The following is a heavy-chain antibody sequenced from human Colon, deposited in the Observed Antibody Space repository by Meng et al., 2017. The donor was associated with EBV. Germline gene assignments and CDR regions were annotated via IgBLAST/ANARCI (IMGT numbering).Heavy chain of an antibody. CDR2: IIHGGSP. CDR3: ARRPTGIDY. V-gene: IGHV4-34*12. D-gene: IGHD2-8*02. Sequence: GQLQAGGAGLLKPSATLSLTCAVNGGSLSGAYWNWIRQPPGKGLEWIGEIIHGGSPSYNPSLKSRVTISIDTSKNQLSLMLSSVTAADTAVYYCARRPTGIDYWGQGTLVTVSS. J-gene: IGHJ4*02. CDR1: GGSLSGAY.